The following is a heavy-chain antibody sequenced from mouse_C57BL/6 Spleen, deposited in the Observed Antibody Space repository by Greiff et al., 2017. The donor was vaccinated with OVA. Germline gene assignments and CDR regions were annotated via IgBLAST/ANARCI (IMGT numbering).Heavy chain of an antibody. CDR3: ARDSYYDYAWFAY. CDR1: GYSITSGYY. V-gene: IGHV3-6*01. J-gene: IGHJ3*01. D-gene: IGHD2-4*01. CDR2: ISYDGSN. Sequence: EVQLVESGPGLVKPSQSLSLTCSVTGYSITSGYYWNWLRQFPGNKLEWMGYISYDGSNNYNPSLKNRISITRDTSKNQFFLKLNSVTTEDTATYYCARDSYYDYAWFAYWGQGTLVTVSA.